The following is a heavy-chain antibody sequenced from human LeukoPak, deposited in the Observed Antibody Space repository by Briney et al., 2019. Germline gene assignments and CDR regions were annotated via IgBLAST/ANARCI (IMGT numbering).Heavy chain of an antibody. CDR2: ISQDGSGK. CDR1: GFTFSNYW. J-gene: IGHJ4*02. D-gene: IGHD5-12*01. V-gene: IGHV3-7*01. CDR3: AREGEDIVATITGWIDY. Sequence: PGGSLRLSCGASGFTFSNYWMSWVRQAPGKGLEWVINISQDGSGKNYADSVKGRFTISRDNSKNTLYLQMNSLRAEDTAVYYCAREGEDIVATITGWIDYWGQGTLVTVSS.